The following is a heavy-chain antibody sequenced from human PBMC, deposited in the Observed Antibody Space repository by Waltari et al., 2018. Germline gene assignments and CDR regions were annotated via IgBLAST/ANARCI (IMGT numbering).Heavy chain of an antibody. D-gene: IGHD6-13*01. Sequence: EVQLVESGGGLVQPGGSLRLSCAASGFTVSSNYMSWVRQAPGKGLEWVSVISRVGSTSHAVSVKGRFTISRDNSKNTLYLQMNILGAEDTAVYYCARGPPRMEQLVSSWFDPWGQGTLVTVSS. CDR1: GFTVSSNY. V-gene: IGHV3-66*01. CDR2: ISRVGST. J-gene: IGHJ5*02. CDR3: ARGPPRMEQLVSSWFDP.